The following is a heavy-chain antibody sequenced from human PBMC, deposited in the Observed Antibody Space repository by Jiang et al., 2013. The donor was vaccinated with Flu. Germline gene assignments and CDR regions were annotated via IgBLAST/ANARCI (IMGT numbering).Heavy chain of an antibody. CDR3: ARPSTYYYDTDAFDI. Sequence: QLVESGAEVKKPGESLKISCKGSGYSFTSYWIGWVRQMPGKGLEWMGIIYPGDSDTRYSPSFQGQVTISADKSISTAYLQWSSLKASDTAMYYCARPSTYYYDTDAFDIWGQGTMVTVSS. J-gene: IGHJ3*02. D-gene: IGHD3-22*01. CDR2: IYPGDSDT. CDR1: GYSFTSYW. V-gene: IGHV5-51*01.